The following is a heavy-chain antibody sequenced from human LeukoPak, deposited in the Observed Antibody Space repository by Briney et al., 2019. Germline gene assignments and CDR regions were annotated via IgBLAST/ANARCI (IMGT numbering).Heavy chain of an antibody. Sequence: SETLSLTCTVSGGSISSYYWSWIRQPPGKGLEWIGYIYYSGNTNYNPSLKSRVTISLDTSKNQFSLKLSSVTAADTAVYYCGRERRYDGSMDVWGKGTTVTISS. CDR3: GRERRYDGSMDV. V-gene: IGHV4-59*01. CDR2: IYYSGNT. CDR1: GGSISSYY. D-gene: IGHD3-22*01. J-gene: IGHJ6*03.